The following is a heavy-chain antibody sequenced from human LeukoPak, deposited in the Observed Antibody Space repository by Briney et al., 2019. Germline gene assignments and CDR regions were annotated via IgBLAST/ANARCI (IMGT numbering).Heavy chain of an antibody. D-gene: IGHD3-22*01. CDR3: AKNLYYYDSSGHLFDY. V-gene: IGHV3-30*02. CDR1: GVTFSSYG. CDR2: IRYDGSNK. Sequence: GGSLRLSCAASGVTFSSYGMHWVRQAPGKGLEWVAFIRYDGSNKYYADSVKGRFTISRDYSKNTLYLQMNSLRAEDTAVYYCAKNLYYYDSSGHLFDYWGQGTLVTVSS. J-gene: IGHJ4*02.